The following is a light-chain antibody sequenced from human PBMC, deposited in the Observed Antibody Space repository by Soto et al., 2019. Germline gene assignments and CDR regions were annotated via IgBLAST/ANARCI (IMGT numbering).Light chain of an antibody. CDR2: EVS. J-gene: IGLJ3*02. CDR3: CSYAGSSTWV. Sequence: QSALTQPASVSGSPGQSITISCTGTSSDVGSYNLVSWYQQRPGKAPKLMIYEVSNRPSGVSNRFSGSKSGNTASLTISGLQAEDEADYSCCSYAGSSTWVFGGGTQLTVL. CDR1: SSDVGSYNL. V-gene: IGLV2-23*02.